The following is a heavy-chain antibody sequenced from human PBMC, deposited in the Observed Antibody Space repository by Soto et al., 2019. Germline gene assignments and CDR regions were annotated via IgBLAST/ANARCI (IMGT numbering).Heavy chain of an antibody. D-gene: IGHD4-4*01. Sequence: GGCLRLSWAPAGFNLRNYVMNWVRRAAGHGLVLISSFGGSGASPSYADSVKGRVTISGVNSKNMLYLQMNSLRAEDAAIYYCAKESFSTTVTTLLDSWRQGALVTGSS. CDR1: GFNLRNYV. V-gene: IGHV3-23*01. CDR2: FGGSGASP. J-gene: IGHJ4*02. CDR3: AKESFSTTVTTLLDS.